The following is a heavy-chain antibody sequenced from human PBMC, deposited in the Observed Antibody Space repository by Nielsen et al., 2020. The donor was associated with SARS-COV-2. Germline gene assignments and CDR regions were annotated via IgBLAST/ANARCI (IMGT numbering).Heavy chain of an antibody. V-gene: IGHV3-49*03. CDR3: SRGNYGHAILFDY. CDR1: GFIFNDYT. J-gene: IGHJ4*02. D-gene: IGHD1-7*01. Sequence: GGSLRLSCTASGFIFNDYTLTWFRQVPGKGLEWVGFIRSYTFDGTTEYAASVKDRFTISRDDSKNIAYLQMNSLKTEDTAIYYCSRGNYGHAILFDYWGQGTLVTVSS. CDR2: IRSYTFDGTT.